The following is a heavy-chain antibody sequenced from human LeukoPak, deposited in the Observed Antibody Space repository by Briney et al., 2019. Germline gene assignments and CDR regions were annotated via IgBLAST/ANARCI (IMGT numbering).Heavy chain of an antibody. CDR2: IYYSGHS. J-gene: IGHJ4*02. CDR1: GRPFTHYY. D-gene: IGHD3-9*01. V-gene: IGHV4-59*07. Sequence: PSDPLSLICTVWGRPFTHYYWIWLRQPRGKGLEGIGFIYYSGHSDYNPSLRSRVTFSTDTSKEQFSLRLNPVTAGDPAVYYCARSETASSPRGYFDFWGQGTLVTVST. CDR3: ARSETASSPRGYFDF.